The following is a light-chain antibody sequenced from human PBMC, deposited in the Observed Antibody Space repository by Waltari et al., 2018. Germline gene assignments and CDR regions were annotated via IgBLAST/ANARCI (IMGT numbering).Light chain of an antibody. CDR1: SSDVGCYNF. J-gene: IGLJ1*01. V-gene: IGLV2-14*03. CDR2: DVT. CDR3: SSYTTSSTYV. Sequence: QSALTQPASVSGSPGQSITISCTGTSSDVGCYNFVSWYKQHPGKVPKLIIYDVTNRPSGVSNRFSGSKSGNTASLTISGLQAEDEADYYCSSYTTSSTYVFGTGTKVTVL.